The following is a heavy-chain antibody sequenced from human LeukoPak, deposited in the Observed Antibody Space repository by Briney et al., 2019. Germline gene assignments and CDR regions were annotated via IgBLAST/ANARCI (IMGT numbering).Heavy chain of an antibody. D-gene: IGHD3-22*01. J-gene: IGHJ4*02. CDR1: GYTFTNYN. Sequence: GAPVKVSCKASGYTFTNYNMHWVRQAPGQGLEWMGIINPSGGSTSYPQKFQGRVTMTRDTSTSTVYMELGSLRSEDTAVYYCARVQTEYFSDNSAYNSPFDYWGQGTLVTVSS. CDR2: INPSGGST. V-gene: IGHV1-46*01. CDR3: ARVQTEYFSDNSAYNSPFDY.